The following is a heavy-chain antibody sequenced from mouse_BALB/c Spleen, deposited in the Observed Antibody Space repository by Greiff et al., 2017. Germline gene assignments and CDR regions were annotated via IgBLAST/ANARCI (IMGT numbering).Heavy chain of an antibody. CDR1: GFNIKDTY. CDR2: IDPANGNT. D-gene: IGHD3-2*01. J-gene: IGHJ3*01. CDR3: ARGDSSGYDWFAY. Sequence: EVKLQESGAELVKPGASVKLSCTASGFNIKDTYMHWVKQRPEQGLEWIGRIDPANGNTKYDPKFQGKATITADTSSNTAYLQLSSLTSEDTAVYYCARGDSSGYDWFAYWGQGTLVTVSA. V-gene: IGHV14-3*02.